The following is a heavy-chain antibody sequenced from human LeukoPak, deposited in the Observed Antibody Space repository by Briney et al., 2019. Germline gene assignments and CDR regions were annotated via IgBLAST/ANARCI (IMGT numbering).Heavy chain of an antibody. CDR1: GFTFSSYS. CDR2: ISSSSSYI. J-gene: IGHJ4*02. D-gene: IGHD2-2*01. Sequence: GGSLRLSCAAPGFTFSSYSMNWVRQAPGKGLEWVSSISSSSSYIYYADSVKGRFTISRDNAKNSLYLQMNSLRAEDTAVYYCARVKKDIVVVPPAMRDTYYLDYWGQGSLVTVSS. V-gene: IGHV3-21*01. CDR3: ARVKKDIVVVPPAMRDTYYLDY.